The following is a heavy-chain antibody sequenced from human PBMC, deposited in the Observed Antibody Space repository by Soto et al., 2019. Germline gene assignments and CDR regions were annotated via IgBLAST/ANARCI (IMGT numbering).Heavy chain of an antibody. CDR2: IYYGGST. V-gene: IGHV4-30-4*01. Sequence: QVQLRESGPGLVKPSQTLSLTCTVSGGSISSGDYYWSWIRQPPGKGLEYIGYIYYGGSTYYNPSLKSRITFSLDTSKNQFSLNLSSVTAADTAVYYCARAPDFGDYAACYFDYWGQGTLVTVSS. CDR1: GGSISSGDYY. J-gene: IGHJ4*02. CDR3: ARAPDFGDYAACYFDY. D-gene: IGHD4-17*01.